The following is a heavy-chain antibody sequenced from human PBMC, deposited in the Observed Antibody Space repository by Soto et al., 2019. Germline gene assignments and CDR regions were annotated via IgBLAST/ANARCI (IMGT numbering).Heavy chain of an antibody. V-gene: IGHV3-74*01. CDR3: ATGGYSYGWGY. CDR1: GFTFSSYW. D-gene: IGHD5-18*01. Sequence: EVQLVESGGGLVQPGGSLRLSCVGFGFTFSSYWMHWVRQVPEKGPVWVSRINSAGSASSYVDFVKGRFTVSRDNAKNTLYLEMNSLSAEDTAVYYCATGGYSYGWGYWGQGTLVTVSS. CDR2: INSAGSAS. J-gene: IGHJ4*02.